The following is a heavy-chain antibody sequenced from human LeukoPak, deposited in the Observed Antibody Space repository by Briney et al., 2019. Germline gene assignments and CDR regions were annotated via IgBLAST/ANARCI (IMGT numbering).Heavy chain of an antibody. J-gene: IGHJ5*02. D-gene: IGHD2-2*01. CDR3: ARTPAATLAFDP. V-gene: IGHV1-2*02. CDR2: INPNSGGT. Sequence: ASVKVSCKASGYTFTGYYMHWVRQAPGQGLEWMGWINPNSGGTNYAQKVQGRVTMTRDTSISTAYMELSRLRSDDTAVYYCARTPAATLAFDPWGQGTLVTVSS. CDR1: GYTFTGYY.